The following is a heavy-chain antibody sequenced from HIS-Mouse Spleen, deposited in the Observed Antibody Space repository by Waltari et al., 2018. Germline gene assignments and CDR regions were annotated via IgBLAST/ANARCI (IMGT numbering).Heavy chain of an antibody. J-gene: IGHJ3*02. D-gene: IGHD2-21*02. CDR3: ARLYCGGDCSIGAFDI. Sequence: QVQLQQWGAGLLKPSETLSLTCAVYGGSFSGYYWSWIRQPPGKGLEWIGEINHSGSTNYTPSLTSRVTISVDTSKNQFSLKLGSVTAADTAVYYCARLYCGGDCSIGAFDIWGQGTMVTVSS. CDR2: INHSGST. V-gene: IGHV4-34*01. CDR1: GGSFSGYY.